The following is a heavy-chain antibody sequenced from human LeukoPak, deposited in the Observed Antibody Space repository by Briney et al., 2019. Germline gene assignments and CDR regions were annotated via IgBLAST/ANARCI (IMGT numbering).Heavy chain of an antibody. CDR1: GYSFTSFW. V-gene: IGHV5-51*01. D-gene: IGHD1-14*01. CDR2: IYPGDSDT. CDR3: ARSGGGNDYYYYYMDV. J-gene: IGHJ6*03. Sequence: GESLKISCKGSGYSFTSFWIAWVRQMPGKGLECMGIIYPGDSDTRYSPSFQGQVTISADKSISTAYLQWSSLKASDSAIYYCARSGGGNDYYYYYMDVWGKGTTVTISS.